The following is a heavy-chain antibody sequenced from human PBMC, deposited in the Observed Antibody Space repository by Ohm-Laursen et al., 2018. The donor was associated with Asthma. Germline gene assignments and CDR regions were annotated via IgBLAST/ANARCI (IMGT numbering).Heavy chain of an antibody. CDR1: GGSIGSDDYY. CDR3: ATGVDTAMVYFDP. Sequence: TLSLACTVSGGSIGSDDYYWSWIRQHPGKGLEWIGYIYYSGSTYYNPSLKSRVTISVDTSKNQFSLKLSSVTAADTAVYYCATGVDTAMVYFDPWGQGTLVTVSS. CDR2: IYYSGST. J-gene: IGHJ5*02. V-gene: IGHV4-31*03. D-gene: IGHD5-18*01.